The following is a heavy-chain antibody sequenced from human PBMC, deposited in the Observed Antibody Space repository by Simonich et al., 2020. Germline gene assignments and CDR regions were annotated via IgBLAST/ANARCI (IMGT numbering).Heavy chain of an antibody. J-gene: IGHJ3*02. Sequence: GGGLVQPGGSLRLSCAASGFTFSSYAMSWVRQAPGQGLEWVSAIGGSGGSKYYADSVNGRFTISRDNSKNTLYLQMNSLRAEDTAVYYCAKDLGERITMIVVVIDAFDIWGQGTMVTVSS. D-gene: IGHD3-22*01. V-gene: IGHV3-23*01. CDR1: GFTFSSYA. CDR2: IGGSGGSK. CDR3: AKDLGERITMIVVVIDAFDI.